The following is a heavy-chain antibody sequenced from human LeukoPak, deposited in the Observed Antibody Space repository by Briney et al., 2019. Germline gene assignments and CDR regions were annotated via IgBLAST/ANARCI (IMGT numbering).Heavy chain of an antibody. J-gene: IGHJ3*02. CDR3: TRDMRGAAAADDAFDI. CDR2: MNPNSGDT. CDR1: GYTFTSCD. Sequence: EASVKVSCKASGYTFTSCDINWVRQATGHGLEWMGWMNPNSGDTGYAQNFQGRVSITRDTSISTAYMELSSLRSEDTAVYYCTRDMRGAAAADDAFDIWGQGTMVTVSS. D-gene: IGHD6-13*01. V-gene: IGHV1-8*03.